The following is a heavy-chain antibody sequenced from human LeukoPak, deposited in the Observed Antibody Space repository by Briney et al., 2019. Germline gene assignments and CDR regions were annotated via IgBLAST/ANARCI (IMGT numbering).Heavy chain of an antibody. V-gene: IGHV3-74*01. CDR2: INSDGSST. CDR3: ASETYYYGSGCYYKGQL. D-gene: IGHD3-10*01. CDR1: GFTFSRYW. J-gene: IGHJ4*02. Sequence: PGGSLRLSCAASGFTFSRYWMHWVRQAPGKGLVYVSRINSDGSSTTYADSVKGRFTISRDNAKNTLYLQMNSLRAEDTAVYYCASETYYYGSGCYYKGQLWGQGTLVTVSS.